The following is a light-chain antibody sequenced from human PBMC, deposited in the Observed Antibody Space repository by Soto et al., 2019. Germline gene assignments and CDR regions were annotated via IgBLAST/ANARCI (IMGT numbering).Light chain of an antibody. CDR3: QQYGSSPGT. CDR2: GAS. Sequence: EIVLTQSPGTLSLSPGERTTLSCRASQSVSSSYLAWYQQKPGQAPRLLIYGASSRATGIPDRFSGSGSGTDLTLTISRLEPEDFAVYYCQQYGSSPGTFGQETRLEIK. J-gene: IGKJ5*01. V-gene: IGKV3-20*01. CDR1: QSVSSSY.